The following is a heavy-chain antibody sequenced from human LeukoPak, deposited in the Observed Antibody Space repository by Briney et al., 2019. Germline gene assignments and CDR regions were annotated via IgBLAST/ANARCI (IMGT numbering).Heavy chain of an antibody. D-gene: IGHD6-19*01. V-gene: IGHV4-34*01. CDR2: INHSGST. J-gene: IGHJ5*02. Sequence: SETLSLTCAVYGGSFSGYCWSWIRQPPGKGLEWIEEINHSGSTNYNPSLKSRVTISVDTSKNQFSLKLSSVTAADTAVYYCARGIAVAGTGPPYNWFDPWGQGTLVTVSS. CDR1: GGSFSGYC. CDR3: ARGIAVAGTGPPYNWFDP.